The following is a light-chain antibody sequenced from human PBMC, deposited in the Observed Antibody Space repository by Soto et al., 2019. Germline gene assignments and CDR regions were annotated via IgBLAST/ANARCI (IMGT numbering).Light chain of an antibody. CDR2: LNSDGSH. Sequence: QLVLTQSPSASASLGASVKLTCTLSSGRSSYAIAWHQQQPEKGPRYLMELNSDGSHSKGDGIPDRFSGSSSGAERSLTISSPRSEGEADYPCQTWGTGIQGVFGGGTKLTVL. CDR3: QTWGTGIQGV. CDR1: SGRSSYA. V-gene: IGLV4-69*01. J-gene: IGLJ3*02.